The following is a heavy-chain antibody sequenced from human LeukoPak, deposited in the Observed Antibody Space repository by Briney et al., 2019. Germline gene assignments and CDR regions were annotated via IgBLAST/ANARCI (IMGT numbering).Heavy chain of an antibody. V-gene: IGHV3-23*01. Sequence: PGGSLRLSCAASGFTFSDYSMNWVRQAPGGGLEWVSAINGLGYSTYYVDSVNGRFTISRDNSQNTLYLEMNSLTAEDTAVYYCAKELRSHTGWPFDYWGQGALVTVSS. CDR3: AKELRSHTGWPFDY. CDR2: INGLGYST. J-gene: IGHJ4*02. CDR1: GFTFSDYS. D-gene: IGHD6-19*01.